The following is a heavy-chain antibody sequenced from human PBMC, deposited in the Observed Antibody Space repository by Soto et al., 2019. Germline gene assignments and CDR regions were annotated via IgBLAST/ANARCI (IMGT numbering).Heavy chain of an antibody. CDR2: VIPIFGTA. V-gene: IGHV1-69*13. Sequence: SVKVSCKASGGTFSSYAISWVRQAPGQGLEWMGGVIPIFGTANYAQKFQGRVRINADESTSTAYMELSSLRSEDTAVYYCARDLAEASYYYGMDVWGRGPTVTVSS. CDR3: ARDLAEASYYYGMDV. D-gene: IGHD6-25*01. J-gene: IGHJ6*02. CDR1: GGTFSSYA.